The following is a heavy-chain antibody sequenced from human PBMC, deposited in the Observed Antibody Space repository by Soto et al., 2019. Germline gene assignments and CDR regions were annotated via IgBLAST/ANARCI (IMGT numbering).Heavy chain of an antibody. CDR1: GFTVSSNY. CDR2: IYSGGST. D-gene: IGHD2-2*01. Sequence: QTGGSLRLSCAASGFTVSSNYMSWVRQAPGKGLEWLSVIYSGGSTYYADSVKGRFTISRDNSKNTLYLQMNSLRAEDTAVYYCAREGYCSSTSCNGPLDYWGQGSLVTVSS. J-gene: IGHJ4*02. V-gene: IGHV3-53*01. CDR3: AREGYCSSTSCNGPLDY.